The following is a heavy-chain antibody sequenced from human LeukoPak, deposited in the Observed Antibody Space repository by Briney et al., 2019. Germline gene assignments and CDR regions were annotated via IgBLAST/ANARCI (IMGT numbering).Heavy chain of an antibody. CDR3: AKDLVITFRGVLSPMSWPVDY. D-gene: IGHD3-16*01. V-gene: IGHV3-23*01. CDR1: GFTFSRYA. CDR2: ISGSGGST. Sequence: GGSLRLSYAASGFTFSRYAMRGVRQAPGKGLEWVSAISGSGGSTYYADSVKGRFTISRDNSKNTLYLQMNSLRAEDTAVYYCAKDLVITFRGVLSPMSWPVDYLGQGTLVTVSS. J-gene: IGHJ4*02.